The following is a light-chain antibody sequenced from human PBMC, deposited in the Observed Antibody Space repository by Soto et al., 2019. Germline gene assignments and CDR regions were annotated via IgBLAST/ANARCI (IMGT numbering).Light chain of an antibody. CDR2: GAS. Sequence: EIVLTQSPGTLSLSPGERATLSCRASQSVTSNYLAWYQQKPGQAPRLLIHGASSRATGIPDRFSGSGSGTDFTLTISRLEPEDFAVYYCHQYAGSPPWTFGQGTEVEIK. V-gene: IGKV3-20*01. J-gene: IGKJ1*01. CDR3: HQYAGSPPWT. CDR1: QSVTSNY.